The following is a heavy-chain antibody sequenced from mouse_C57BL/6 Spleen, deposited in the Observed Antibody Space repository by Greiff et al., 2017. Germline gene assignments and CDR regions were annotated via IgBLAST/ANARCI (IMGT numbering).Heavy chain of an antibody. CDR2: IHPNSGST. D-gene: IGHD3-2*02. CDR3: AREAQANAMDD. J-gene: IGHJ4*01. V-gene: IGHV1-64*01. CDR1: GYTFTSYW. Sequence: QVQLKQPGAELVKPGASVKLSCKASGYTFTSYWMHWVKQRPGQGLEWIGMIHPNSGSTNYNEKFKSKATLTVDKSSSTAYMQLSSLTSEDSAVYYCAREAQANAMDDWGQGTSVTVSS.